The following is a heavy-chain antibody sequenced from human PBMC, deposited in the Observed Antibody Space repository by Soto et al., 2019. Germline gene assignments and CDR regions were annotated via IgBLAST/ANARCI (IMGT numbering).Heavy chain of an antibody. V-gene: IGHV3-23*04. D-gene: IGHD2-21*01. Sequence: EVQLVESGGGLIQPGGCLRLSCAASGFTFSSFAMTWVRQAPGKGLQWISSISDGPDGAYYADSVKGRFTISRDNSKNTLSLQMDSLRPDDMALYYCAKGGIGRAPRLDSWGQGTLVTVSS. CDR3: AKGGIGRAPRLDS. CDR2: ISDGPDGA. CDR1: GFTFSSFA. J-gene: IGHJ4*02.